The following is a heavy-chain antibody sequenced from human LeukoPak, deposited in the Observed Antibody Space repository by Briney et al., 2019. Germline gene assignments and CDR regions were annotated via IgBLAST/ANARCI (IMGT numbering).Heavy chain of an antibody. V-gene: IGHV3-30*18. CDR1: GFTFSSYG. J-gene: IGHJ6*02. CDR2: ISYDGSNK. D-gene: IGHD6-13*01. CDR3: AKDRGYSSSWFYYYYYGMDV. Sequence: PGGSLRLSCAASGFTFSSYGMHWVRQAPGKGLEWVAVISYDGSNKYYADSVKGRFTISRDNSKKTLYLQMNSLRAEDTAVYYCAKDRGYSSSWFYYYYYGMDVWGQGTTVTVSS.